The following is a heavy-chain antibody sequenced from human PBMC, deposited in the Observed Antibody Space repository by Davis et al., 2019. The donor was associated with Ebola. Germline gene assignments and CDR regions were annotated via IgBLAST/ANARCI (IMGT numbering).Heavy chain of an antibody. J-gene: IGHJ5*02. V-gene: IGHV1-2*06. CDR1: GYTFAAHY. Sequence: ASVKVSCKASGYTFAAHYIHWVRQAPGQGPEWMGRINPNFGGKIYAQKFQDRVTMTIDTSINTAYMELDRLKSDDTAVYYCARGHTYGRWDDWFDPWGQGTLVTVSS. D-gene: IGHD1-26*01. CDR2: INPNFGGK. CDR3: ARGHTYGRWDDWFDP.